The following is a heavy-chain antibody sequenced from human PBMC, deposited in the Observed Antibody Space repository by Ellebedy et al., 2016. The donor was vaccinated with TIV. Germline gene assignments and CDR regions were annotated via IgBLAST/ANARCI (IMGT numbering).Heavy chain of an antibody. CDR1: GFSFSTNA. CDR2: IAYDGSNE. J-gene: IGHJ4*02. V-gene: IGHV3-30*04. CDR3: ARDTTNHYFDS. Sequence: GESLKISCAASGFSFSTNAMHWVRQAPGKGLEWVAAIAYDGSNEFYADSVKGRFTVSRDNSQSTLHLQMNSLRTEDTAVYYCARDTTNHYFDSWGQGTLVTVSS. D-gene: IGHD1-1*01.